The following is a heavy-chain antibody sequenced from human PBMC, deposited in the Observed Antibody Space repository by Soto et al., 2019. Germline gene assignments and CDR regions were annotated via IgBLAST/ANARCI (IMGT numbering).Heavy chain of an antibody. CDR1: GFTFSSYS. CDR2: ISSSSSTI. V-gene: IGHV3-48*02. CDR3: ARDFAITGTTTGYYYGMDV. J-gene: IGHJ6*02. D-gene: IGHD1-7*01. Sequence: GGSLRLSCAASGFTFSSYSMNWVRQAPGKGLEWVSYISSSSSTIYYADSVKGRFTISRDNAKNSLYLQMNSLRDEDTAVYYCARDFAITGTTTGYYYGMDVWGQGTTVTVSS.